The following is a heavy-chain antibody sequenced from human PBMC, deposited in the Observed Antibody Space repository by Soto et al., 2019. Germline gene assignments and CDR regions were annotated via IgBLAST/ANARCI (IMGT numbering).Heavy chain of an antibody. J-gene: IGHJ6*02. Sequence: QITLKESGPPLVKPTQTLTLTCTFSGFSLSTSGVGVGWIRQPPRKALAWLALIYWDDDKRYSPSLKSRLTISKATSKNQVVLTMTNMDPVDTATYYCAHHGYYSYGLDVWGQGTTVTVSS. CDR2: IYWDDDK. V-gene: IGHV2-5*02. CDR1: GFSLSTSGVG. CDR3: AHHGYYSYGLDV.